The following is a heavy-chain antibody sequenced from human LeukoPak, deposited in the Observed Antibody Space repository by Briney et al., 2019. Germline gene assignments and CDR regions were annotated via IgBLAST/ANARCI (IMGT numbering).Heavy chain of an antibody. J-gene: IGHJ4*02. CDR1: GDSISSGAHF. CDR3: ARQLTGSYQWTFDY. V-gene: IGHV4-39*01. Sequence: PSETLSLTCTVFGDSISSGAHFWGWIRQSPGRGLEWIGTIYHSGTTFYNPSLKSRVSISVDTSRNQFSLRLKSVTAADTAVYSCARQLTGSYQWTFDYWGQGTLVTVSS. CDR2: IYHSGTT. D-gene: IGHD3-10*01.